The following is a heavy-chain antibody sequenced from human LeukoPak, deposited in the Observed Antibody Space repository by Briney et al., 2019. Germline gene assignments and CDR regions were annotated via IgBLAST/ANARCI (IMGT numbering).Heavy chain of an antibody. Sequence: GASVKVSCKASGYTFTTYPINWVRQAPGQGLEWMGWIDTNTGSPTYAQGLTGRFVFSLDTSVSTAYLQISSLKAEDSAIYFCANCYDSSGFFAYWGQGTLVAVSS. D-gene: IGHD3-22*01. J-gene: IGHJ4*02. CDR2: IDTNTGSP. V-gene: IGHV7-4-1*02. CDR1: GYTFTTYP. CDR3: ANCYDSSGFFAY.